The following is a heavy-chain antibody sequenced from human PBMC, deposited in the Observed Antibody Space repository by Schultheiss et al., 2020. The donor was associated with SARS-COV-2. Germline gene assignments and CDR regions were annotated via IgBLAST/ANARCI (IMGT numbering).Heavy chain of an antibody. V-gene: IGHV3-33*08. CDR3: ARVPSGWYKDY. CDR2: IWYDGSNK. J-gene: IGHJ4*02. Sequence: GGSLRLSCAASGFTFSSYAMHWVRQAPGKGLEWVAVIWYDGSNKYYADSVKGRFTISRDNAKNSLYLQMNSLRAEDTAVYYCARVPSGWYKDYWGQGTLVTVSS. CDR1: GFTFSSYA. D-gene: IGHD6-19*01.